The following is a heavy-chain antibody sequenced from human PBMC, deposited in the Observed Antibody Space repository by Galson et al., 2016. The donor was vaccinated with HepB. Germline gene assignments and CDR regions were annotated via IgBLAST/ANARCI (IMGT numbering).Heavy chain of an antibody. V-gene: IGHV1-2*02. CDR2: INANTGDT. Sequence: SVKVSCKASSYTFTAYYLHWLRQAPGQGPEWMGWINANTGDTHYIPRFQGRVTMTRDTSVTTAYLELSSLTSDDTAVYYCARVTPYMSGNTNDYWGQGTLVTVSS. J-gene: IGHJ4*02. CDR3: ARVTPYMSGNTNDY. CDR1: SYTFTAYY. D-gene: IGHD5-18*01.